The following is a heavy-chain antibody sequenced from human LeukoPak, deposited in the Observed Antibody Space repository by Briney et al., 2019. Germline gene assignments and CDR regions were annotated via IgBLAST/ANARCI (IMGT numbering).Heavy chain of an antibody. CDR2: INPNSGGT. CDR1: GYTFTGYY. CDR3: ATTGYSSGRTFDY. D-gene: IGHD6-19*01. V-gene: IGHV1-2*06. J-gene: IGHJ4*02. Sequence: GASVKVSCKASGYTFTGYYMHWVRQAPGQGLEWMGRINPNSGGTNYAQKFQGRVTMTRDTSISTAYMELSRLRSDDTAVYYCATTGYSSGRTFDYWGQGTLVTVSS.